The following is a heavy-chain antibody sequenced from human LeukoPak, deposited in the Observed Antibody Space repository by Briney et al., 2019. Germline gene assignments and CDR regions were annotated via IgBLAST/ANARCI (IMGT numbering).Heavy chain of an antibody. V-gene: IGHV3-30-3*01. CDR1: GFTFSYYA. CDR2: ISYDGSSK. Sequence: GGSLRLSCAASGFTFSYYAMHWVRQAPGRGLEWVAVISYDGSSKYYADSVKGRFTISRDNSKNTLYLQMNSLRAEDTAVYYCARVLNYYDSSGYYFSYWGQGTLVTVSS. CDR3: ARVLNYYDSSGYYFSY. D-gene: IGHD3-22*01. J-gene: IGHJ4*02.